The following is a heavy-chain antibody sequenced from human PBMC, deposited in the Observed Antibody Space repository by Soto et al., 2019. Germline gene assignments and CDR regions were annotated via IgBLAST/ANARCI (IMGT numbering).Heavy chain of an antibody. D-gene: IGHD3-3*01. CDR2: ISGSGGST. CDR3: ANSINTIFGVVIIPGAY. CDR1: GFTFSIYA. J-gene: IGHJ4*02. V-gene: IGHV3-23*01. Sequence: PGGSLRLSCAASGFTFSIYAMSWVRQAPGKGLEWVSAISGSGGSTYYADSVKGRFTISRDNSKNTLYLQMNSLRAEDTAVYYCANSINTIFGVVIIPGAYWGQGTLVTVSS.